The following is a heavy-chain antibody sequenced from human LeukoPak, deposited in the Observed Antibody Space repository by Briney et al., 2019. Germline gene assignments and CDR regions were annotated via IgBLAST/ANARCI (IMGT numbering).Heavy chain of an antibody. CDR2: IHYDERRK. V-gene: IGHV3-30*02. Sequence: PGGSLRLSCAASGFIFSTYGMHWVRQAPGKGLEWVAFIHYDERRKDYADSVKGRFTISRDNYENTLFLQMNSLRPDDTAVYYCAKDRFSGHTPVQPAHSWGQGTLVIVSS. D-gene: IGHD3-10*01. CDR3: AKDRFSGHTPVQPAHS. J-gene: IGHJ4*02. CDR1: GFIFSTYG.